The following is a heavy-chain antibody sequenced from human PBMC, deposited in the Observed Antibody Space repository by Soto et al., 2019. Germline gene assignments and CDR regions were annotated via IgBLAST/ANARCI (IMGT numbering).Heavy chain of an antibody. CDR2: IDWDDDK. J-gene: IGHJ6*02. CDR1: GFSLRTGGMC. Sequence: TLTVTRAVSGFSLRTGGMCVNWIRQPRGNALEWLALIDWDDDKYYSTSLKTRLTISKDTSKNQVVLTMTNMEPVDTATYYCARIRTQQLVGPDYYYYGMDVWCQGTKVTVSS. D-gene: IGHD6-6*01. V-gene: IGHV2-70*01. CDR3: ARIRTQQLVGPDYYYYGMDV.